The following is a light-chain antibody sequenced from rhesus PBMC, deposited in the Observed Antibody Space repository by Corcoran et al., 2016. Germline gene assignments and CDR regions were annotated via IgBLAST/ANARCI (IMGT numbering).Light chain of an antibody. CDR2: YAS. Sequence: DIQMTQSPSSLSASVGDRVTITCRASQGISSFLPWYQQKPGKAPKPLMYYASNLESGVPSRFSGSGSGTEYTLAISSMQPEDFATYYCQPYNSAPFTFGPGTKLDIK. CDR3: QPYNSAPFT. CDR1: QGISSF. J-gene: IGKJ3*01. V-gene: IGKV1-37*01.